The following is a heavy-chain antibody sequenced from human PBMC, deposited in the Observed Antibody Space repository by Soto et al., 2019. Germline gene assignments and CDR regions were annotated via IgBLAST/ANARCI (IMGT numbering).Heavy chain of an antibody. V-gene: IGHV3-23*01. Sequence: EVQLLESGGGLVQPGGSLRLSCAASGFTFSSYAMSWVRQAPGKGLEWVSGISGSGDSTYYADSVKGRFTISRDNSKNTVYLQMNSLRAEDTAVYYCANIWFGPLDYWGQGTLVTVSS. J-gene: IGHJ4*02. CDR2: ISGSGDST. CDR1: GFTFSSYA. D-gene: IGHD3-10*01. CDR3: ANIWFGPLDY.